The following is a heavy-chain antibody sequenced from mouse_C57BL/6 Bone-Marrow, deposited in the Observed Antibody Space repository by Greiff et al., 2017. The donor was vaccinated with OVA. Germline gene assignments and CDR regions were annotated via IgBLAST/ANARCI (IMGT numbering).Heavy chain of an antibody. J-gene: IGHJ1*03. Sequence: QVQLQQSGAELARPGASVKLSCKASGYTFTSYGISWVKQRTGQGLEWIGEIYPRSGNTYYNEKFKGEATMTADKSSSTAYMELRSLTSEDSAVYVCERGGRLLIPFYWYFDVWGTGTTVTVSS. CDR1: GYTFTSYG. V-gene: IGHV1-81*01. D-gene: IGHD1-1*01. CDR3: ERGGRLLIPFYWYFDV. CDR2: IYPRSGNT.